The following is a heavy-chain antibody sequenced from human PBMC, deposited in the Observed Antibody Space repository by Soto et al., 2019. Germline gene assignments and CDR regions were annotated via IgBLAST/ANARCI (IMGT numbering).Heavy chain of an antibody. V-gene: IGHV1-2*02. D-gene: IGHD3-10*01. CDR3: AKLVYGSGGYYGKNNFDY. CDR1: GYTFTGYY. CDR2: INPNSSGT. J-gene: IGHJ4*02. Sequence: ASVKVSCKASGYTFTGYYMHWVRQAPGQGLEWMGWINPNSSGTNYAQKFQGRVTMTRDTSISTAYMELSRLRSDDTAVYYCAKLVYGSGGYYGKNNFDYWGQGTLVTVSS.